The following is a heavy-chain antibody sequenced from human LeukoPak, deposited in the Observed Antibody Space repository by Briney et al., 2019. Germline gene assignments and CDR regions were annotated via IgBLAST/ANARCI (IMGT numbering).Heavy chain of an antibody. D-gene: IGHD2-2*01. J-gene: IGHJ4*02. Sequence: SETLSLTCTVPGGSISSYYWSWIRQPPGKGLEWIGEINHSGSINYNPSLKSRVTISVDTSKNLFSLKLRSVTAADTAVYYCARSCTTTTCYAGSIDYWGQGTLVTVSS. V-gene: IGHV4-34*01. CDR2: INHSGSI. CDR3: ARSCTTTTCYAGSIDY. CDR1: GGSISSYY.